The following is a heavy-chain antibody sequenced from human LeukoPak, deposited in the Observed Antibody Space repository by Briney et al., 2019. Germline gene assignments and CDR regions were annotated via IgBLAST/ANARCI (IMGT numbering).Heavy chain of an antibody. D-gene: IGHD3-9*01. J-gene: IGHJ4*02. V-gene: IGHV5-51*01. CDR1: GYRFNSYW. Sequence: GESLKISCKGSGYRFNSYWIAWVRQMPGKGLEWMGIIFPGDSETRYSPSFQGQVTMSADKSISTAYLQWSSLKASDTAMYYCARSELRYIIGYFDYWGQGTLVTVSS. CDR2: IFPGDSET. CDR3: ARSELRYIIGYFDY.